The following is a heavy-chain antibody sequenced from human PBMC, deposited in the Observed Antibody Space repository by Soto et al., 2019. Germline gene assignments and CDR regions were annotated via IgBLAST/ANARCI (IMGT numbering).Heavy chain of an antibody. CDR3: ARDACSGGSCLDY. D-gene: IGHD2-15*01. V-gene: IGHV3-33*01. Sequence: PGGSLRLSCAASGFIFSNYGLHWVRQAPGKGLEWVAAIWYDGSNQHYADSVKGRFTISRDTPTNTLYLQMSSLRTEDTALYYCARDACSGGSCLDYWGQGTLVTV. CDR2: IWYDGSNQ. J-gene: IGHJ4*02. CDR1: GFIFSNYG.